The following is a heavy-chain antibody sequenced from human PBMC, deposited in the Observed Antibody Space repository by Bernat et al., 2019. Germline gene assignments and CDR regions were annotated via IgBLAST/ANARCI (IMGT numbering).Heavy chain of an antibody. CDR1: GYTFTSYY. J-gene: IGHJ6*02. Sequence: QVQLVQSGAEVKKPGASVKVSCKASGYTFTSYYMHWVRQAPGQGLEWMGIINPSGGSTSYAQKFQGRVTMTRDTSTSTVYMELSSLRSEDTAVYYCARAGGYCSGGSCYIVYSMDVWGQGTRVTVS. CDR3: ARAGGYCSGGSCYIVYSMDV. V-gene: IGHV1-46*03. CDR2: INPSGGST. D-gene: IGHD2-15*01.